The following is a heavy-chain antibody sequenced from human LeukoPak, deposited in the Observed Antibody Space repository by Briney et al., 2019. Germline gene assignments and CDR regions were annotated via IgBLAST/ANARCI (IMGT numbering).Heavy chain of an antibody. V-gene: IGHV4-59*01. J-gene: IGHJ2*01. CDR3: ARASIVVVPAATYWYFDL. Sequence: IPSETLSLTCTISGDPIRSYYWSWIPQPPAKGLEWIGYIYYSGNTNYNPSLKSRVTISVDTSKSQSSLKLSSVTAADTAVYYCARASIVVVPAATYWYFDLWGRGTLVTVSS. CDR1: GDPIRSYY. CDR2: IYYSGNT. D-gene: IGHD2-2*01.